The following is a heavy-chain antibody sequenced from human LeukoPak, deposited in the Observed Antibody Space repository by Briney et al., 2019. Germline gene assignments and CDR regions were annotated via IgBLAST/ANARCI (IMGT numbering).Heavy chain of an antibody. Sequence: SETLSLTCTVSGGSISSYYWSWIRQPPGKGREWLGYIYYSGSTNYSPSLKSRVTISVDTSKNQFSLKLSSVTAADTAVYYCAGKEWELHPFHYWGQGTLVTVSS. CDR3: AGKEWELHPFHY. CDR2: IYYSGST. CDR1: GGSISSYY. J-gene: IGHJ4*02. D-gene: IGHD1-26*01. V-gene: IGHV4-59*01.